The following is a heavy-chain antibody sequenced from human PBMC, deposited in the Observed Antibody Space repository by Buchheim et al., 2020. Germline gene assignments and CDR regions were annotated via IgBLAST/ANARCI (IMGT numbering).Heavy chain of an antibody. Sequence: QVQLVESGGGVVQPGRSLRLSCAASGFTFSSYAMHWVRQAPGKGLEWVAVISYDGSNKYYADSVKGRFTISRDNSKKTLYLQMNSLRAEDTAVYYCARDQALEWFFFKLYGMDVWGQGTT. J-gene: IGHJ6*02. V-gene: IGHV3-30*04. CDR2: ISYDGSNK. CDR1: GFTFSSYA. CDR3: ARDQALEWFFFKLYGMDV. D-gene: IGHD3-3*01.